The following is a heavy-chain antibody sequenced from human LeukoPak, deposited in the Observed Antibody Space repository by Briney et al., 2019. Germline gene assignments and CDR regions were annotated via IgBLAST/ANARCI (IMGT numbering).Heavy chain of an antibody. CDR2: ISGDHAT. D-gene: IGHD2-8*01. V-gene: IGHV3-23*01. CDR3: AKDTQGVRGNFLFEY. CDR1: GFTFGHYA. J-gene: IGHJ4*02. Sequence: PGGSLRLSCGASGFTFGHYAMSWARQAPGKGLEWVAAISGDHATYDSKPLRGRFTISRENSKNMLYLQMNGLRAEDSAVYYCAKDTQGVRGNFLFEYWGQGTLVTVSS.